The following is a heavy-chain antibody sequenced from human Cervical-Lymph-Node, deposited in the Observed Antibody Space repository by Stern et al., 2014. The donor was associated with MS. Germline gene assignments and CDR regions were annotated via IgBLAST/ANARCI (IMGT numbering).Heavy chain of an antibody. CDR3: TIDGSGWSY. D-gene: IGHD6-19*01. CDR2: VRGKANSYAT. V-gene: IGHV3-73*01. CDR1: GFTFSASA. Sequence: EVHLVESGGGLVQPGGSLKLSCATSGFTFSASAMHWVRQASGKGLEWVGRVRGKANSYATTYAASMKGRFTISRDDSKNTAYLQMNSLKTEDTAVYYCTIDGSGWSYWGQGTLVTVSS. J-gene: IGHJ4*02.